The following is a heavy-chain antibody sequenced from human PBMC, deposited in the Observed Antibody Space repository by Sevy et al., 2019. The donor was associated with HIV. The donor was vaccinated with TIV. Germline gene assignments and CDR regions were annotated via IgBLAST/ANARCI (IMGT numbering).Heavy chain of an antibody. CDR1: GFTFRNFG. J-gene: IGHJ6*02. D-gene: IGHD3-10*01. CDR3: ARGGSGDYYYYGVDV. CDR2: VSYDGSSK. V-gene: IGHV3-30*03. Sequence: GGSLRLSCVGSGFTFRNFGVHWLRQAPGKGLEWLSVVSYDGSSKYYVDSVKDRFIVSRDNSKNTLYLQMNSLRTEDTAVDYCARGGSGDYYYYGVDVWGQGTTVTVSS.